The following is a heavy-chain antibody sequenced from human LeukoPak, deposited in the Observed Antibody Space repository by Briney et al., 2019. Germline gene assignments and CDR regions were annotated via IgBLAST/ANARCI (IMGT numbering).Heavy chain of an antibody. CDR3: ARERDNNWFDP. CDR1: GASFSNDY. J-gene: IGHJ5*02. D-gene: IGHD2-15*01. V-gene: IGHV4-59*12. CDR2: IYHNGRT. Sequence: PSETLSLTCSVSGASFSNDYWSWVRQPPGKGLEWIGYIYHNGRTNYSPSLKSRITMTIDTSQNQFSLKLSSVTAADTAVYYCARERDNNWFDPWGQGTLVTVSS.